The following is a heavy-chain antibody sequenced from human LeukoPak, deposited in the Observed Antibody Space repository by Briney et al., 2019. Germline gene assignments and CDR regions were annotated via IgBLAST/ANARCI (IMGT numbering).Heavy chain of an antibody. CDR3: ARELAAAGGLGVYYYYYGMDV. D-gene: IGHD6-13*01. CDR2: INHSGST. Sequence: PSETLSLTCSVSGGSIRNYYWTWIRHPPGKGLEWIGEINHSGSTNYNPSLKSRVTISVDTSKNQFSLKLSSVTAADTAVYYCARELAAAGGLGVYYYYYGMDVWGQGTTVTVSS. CDR1: GGSIRNYY. J-gene: IGHJ6*02. V-gene: IGHV4-34*01.